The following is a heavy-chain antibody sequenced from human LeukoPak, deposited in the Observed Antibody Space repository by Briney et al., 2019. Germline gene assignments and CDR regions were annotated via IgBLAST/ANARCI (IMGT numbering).Heavy chain of an antibody. D-gene: IGHD3-10*01. J-gene: IGHJ4*02. V-gene: IGHV3-48*03. CDR3: ARGTYGSGNYYKVY. Sequence: GGSLRLAWAASGFTFSSYEMNWVRQAPGKGLEWVSYISSSGSTVYYADSVKGRFTISRDNAKNSLYLQMNSLRAEDTAVYYCARGTYGSGNYYKVYWGQGTLVTVSS. CDR2: ISSSGSTV. CDR1: GFTFSSYE.